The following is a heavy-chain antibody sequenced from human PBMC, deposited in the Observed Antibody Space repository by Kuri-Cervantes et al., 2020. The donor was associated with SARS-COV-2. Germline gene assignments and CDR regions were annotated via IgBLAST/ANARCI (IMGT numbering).Heavy chain of an antibody. CDR2: IYYSGST. CDR1: GGSISSYY. J-gene: IGHJ4*02. D-gene: IGHD3-22*01. V-gene: IGHV4-59*08. CDR3: AEDSSGYYFDY. Sequence: SETLSLTCTGSGGSISSYYWSWIRQPPGKGLEWIGYIYYSGSTNYNPSLKSRVTISVDTSKNQFFLKLSSVTAADTAVHYCAEDSSGYYFDYWGQGTLVTVSS.